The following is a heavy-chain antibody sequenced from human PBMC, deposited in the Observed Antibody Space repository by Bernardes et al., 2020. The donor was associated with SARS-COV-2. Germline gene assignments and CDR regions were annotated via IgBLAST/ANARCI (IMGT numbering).Heavy chain of an antibody. CDR1: GFTFRDYT. J-gene: IGHJ5*01. V-gene: IGHV3-33*01. Sequence: GGSLRLSCAASGFTFRDYTMHWVRQAPGKGLEWVAVIWHDGSREYYVDSVKGRFAISRDNSNNTLYLQMNNLRVEDTALCRCATEDGEWLESWGQGTLVTVSS. CDR3: ATEDGEWLES. D-gene: IGHD4-17*01. CDR2: IWHDGSRE.